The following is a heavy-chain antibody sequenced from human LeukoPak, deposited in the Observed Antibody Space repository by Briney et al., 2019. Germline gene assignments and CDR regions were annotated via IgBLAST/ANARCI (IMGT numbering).Heavy chain of an antibody. V-gene: IGHV4-39*01. Sequence: SETLSLTCTVSGGSLSGSTYYWGWIRQPPGKGLEWIGSIYHSGSTYYNPSLKSRVTTSVDTSKNQFSLKLSSVTAADTAVYYCTKTSDWSQGTLVTVSS. CDR1: GGSLSGSTYY. CDR2: IYHSGST. J-gene: IGHJ4*02. CDR3: TKTSD.